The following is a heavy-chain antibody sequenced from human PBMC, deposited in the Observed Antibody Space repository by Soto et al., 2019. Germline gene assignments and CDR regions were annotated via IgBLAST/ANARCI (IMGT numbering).Heavy chain of an antibody. Sequence: GGSLRLSCAASGFTFIRYSMNWVRQAPGKGLEWVSSISSSSSYIYYADSVKGRFTISRDNAKNSLYLQMNSLRAEDTAVYYCARDSTAMAPYYYYYGMDVWGQGTTVTVSS. CDR3: ARDSTAMAPYYYYYGMDV. V-gene: IGHV3-21*01. CDR1: GFTFIRYS. J-gene: IGHJ6*02. D-gene: IGHD5-18*01. CDR2: ISSSSSYI.